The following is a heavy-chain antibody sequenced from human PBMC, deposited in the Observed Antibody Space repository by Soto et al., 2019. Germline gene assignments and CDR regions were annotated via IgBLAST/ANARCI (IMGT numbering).Heavy chain of an antibody. CDR2: IKQDGSEK. D-gene: IGHD6-6*01. V-gene: IGHV3-7*03. CDR3: ARVPIEYSSSLYAFDI. CDR1: GFTFSSYW. J-gene: IGHJ3*02. Sequence: GGSLRLPCAASGFTFSSYWMSWVRQAPGKGLEWVANIKQDGSEKYYVDSVKGRFTISRDNAKNSLYLQMNSLRAEDTAVYYCARVPIEYSSSLYAFDIWGQGTMVTVSS.